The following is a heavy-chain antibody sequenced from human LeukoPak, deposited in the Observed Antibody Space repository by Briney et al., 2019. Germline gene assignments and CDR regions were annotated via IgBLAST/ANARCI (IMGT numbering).Heavy chain of an antibody. CDR2: ISYDGSNK. CDR1: GFTFSSYA. Sequence: PGGSLRLSCAPSGFTFSSYAMHWVRQAPGKGLEWVAVISYDGSNKYYADSVKGRFTISRDNSKNTLYLQMNSLRAEDTAVYYCARDIGERLDYWGQGTLVTVSS. V-gene: IGHV3-30-3*01. D-gene: IGHD1-26*01. J-gene: IGHJ4*02. CDR3: ARDIGERLDY.